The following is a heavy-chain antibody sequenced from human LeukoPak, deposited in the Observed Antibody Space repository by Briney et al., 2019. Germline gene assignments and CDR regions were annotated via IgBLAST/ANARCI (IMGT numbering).Heavy chain of an antibody. Sequence: GASVKVSCKASGGTFSSYAISWVRQAPGQGLEWMGGIIPIFGTANYAQKFQGRVTITRDTSASTAYMELSSLRSEDTAVYYCARGRMVRGVIITYYYYGMDVWGQGTTVTVSS. J-gene: IGHJ6*02. CDR1: GGTFSSYA. D-gene: IGHD3-10*01. CDR3: ARGRMVRGVIITYYYYGMDV. V-gene: IGHV1-69*05. CDR2: IIPIFGTA.